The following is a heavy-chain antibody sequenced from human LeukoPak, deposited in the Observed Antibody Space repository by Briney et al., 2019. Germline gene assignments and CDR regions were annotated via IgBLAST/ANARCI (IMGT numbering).Heavy chain of an antibody. CDR3: ARVLLYYYDSSGYQDY. J-gene: IGHJ4*02. V-gene: IGHV3-23*01. Sequence: GGSLRLSCAASGFTFSSYAMSWVRQAPGKGLDWVSDISGSGGTTYYADSVKGRFAISRDNSKNTLYLQMNSLRAEDTAVYYCARVLLYYYDSSGYQDYWGQGTLVTVSS. D-gene: IGHD3-22*01. CDR2: ISGSGGTT. CDR1: GFTFSSYA.